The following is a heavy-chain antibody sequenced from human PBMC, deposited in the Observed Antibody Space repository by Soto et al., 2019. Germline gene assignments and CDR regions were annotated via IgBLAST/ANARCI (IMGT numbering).Heavy chain of an antibody. CDR1: GFTFSSYA. CDR2: ISYDGSNK. CDR3: ARESDIVATNPTFDY. V-gene: IGHV3-30-3*01. J-gene: IGHJ4*02. D-gene: IGHD5-12*01. Sequence: QVQLVESGGGVVQPGRSLRLSCAASGFTFSSYAMHWVRQAPGKGLEWVAVISYDGSNKYYADSVKGRFTISRDNSKNTRYLQMNSLRAEDTAVYYCARESDIVATNPTFDYWGQGTLVTVSS.